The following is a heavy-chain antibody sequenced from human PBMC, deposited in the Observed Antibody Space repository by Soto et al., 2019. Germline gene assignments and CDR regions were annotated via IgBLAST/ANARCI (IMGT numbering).Heavy chain of an antibody. CDR3: ARGHGVFHYYYMDV. J-gene: IGHJ6*03. CDR2: IGTAGDT. Sequence: GGSLRLSCAASGFTFSSYDMHWVRQATGKGLEWVSAIGTAGDTYYPGSVKGRFTISRENAKNSLYLQMNSLRAGDTAVYYCARGHGVFHYYYMDVWGKGTTVTVSS. D-gene: IGHD3-10*01. V-gene: IGHV3-13*01. CDR1: GFTFSSYD.